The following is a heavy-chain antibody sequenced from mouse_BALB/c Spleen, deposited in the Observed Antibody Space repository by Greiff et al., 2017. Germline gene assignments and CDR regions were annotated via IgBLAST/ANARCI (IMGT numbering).Heavy chain of an antibody. CDR1: GYTFTSYW. D-gene: IGHD1-1*02. J-gene: IGHJ4*01. V-gene: IGHV1-5*01. Sequence: VQLQQSGTVLARPGASVKMSCKASGYTFTSYWMHWVKQRPGQGLEWIGAIYPGNSDTSYNQKFKGKAKLTAVTSTSTAYMELSSLTNEDSAVYYCTRERALWAMDYWGQGTSVTVSS. CDR3: TRERALWAMDY. CDR2: IYPGNSDT.